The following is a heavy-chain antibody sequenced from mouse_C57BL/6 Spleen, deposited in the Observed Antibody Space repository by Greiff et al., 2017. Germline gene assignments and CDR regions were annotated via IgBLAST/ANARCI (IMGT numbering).Heavy chain of an antibody. CDR3: ARDHYGSRGFAY. V-gene: IGHV5-4*01. Sequence: EVKLVESGGGLVKPGGSLKLSCAASGFTFSSYAMSWVRQTPEKRLEWVATISDGGSYTYYPDNVKGRFTISRDNAKNNLYLQMSHLKSEDTAMYYCARDHYGSRGFAYWGQGTLVTVSA. J-gene: IGHJ3*01. D-gene: IGHD1-1*01. CDR1: GFTFSSYA. CDR2: ISDGGSYT.